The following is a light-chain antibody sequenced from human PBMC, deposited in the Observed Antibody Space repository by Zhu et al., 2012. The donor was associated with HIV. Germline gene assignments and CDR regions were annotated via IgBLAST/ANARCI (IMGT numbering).Light chain of an antibody. CDR1: QSVSK. CDR2: DVV. Sequence: EIVLTQFPGTLSLSPGETTILSCKASQSVSKLAWYQQKPGQAPSLVIYDVVNRATGIPDRFSGSGSGTDFTLTIRSLEPEDFAVYFCQQYGDSITFGPGTRVDFK. J-gene: IGKJ3*01. V-gene: IGKV3-20*01. CDR3: QQYGDSIT.